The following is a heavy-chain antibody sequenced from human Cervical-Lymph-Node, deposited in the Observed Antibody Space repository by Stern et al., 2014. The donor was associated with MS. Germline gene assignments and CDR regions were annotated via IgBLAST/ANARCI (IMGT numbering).Heavy chain of an antibody. CDR3: ARGYGGNPIDY. J-gene: IGHJ4*02. CDR1: GGSISSYF. CDR2: IYYSGST. D-gene: IGHD4-23*01. Sequence: QVQLHESGPGLVKPSETLSLTCTVSGGSISSYFWSWTRQPPGKGLDWIGDIYYSGSTHYNPSFNSRVTISSDTSTHNFSLPLIPVTAADTAVYYCARGYGGNPIDYWGQGTLVTGSS. V-gene: IGHV4-59*01.